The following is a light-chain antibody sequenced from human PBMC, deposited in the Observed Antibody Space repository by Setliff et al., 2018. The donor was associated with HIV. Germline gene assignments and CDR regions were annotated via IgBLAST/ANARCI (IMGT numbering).Light chain of an antibody. V-gene: IGLV2-11*01. CDR1: SSDVGGYNY. CDR3: CSYAGNSRV. Sequence: QSALTQPRSVSGSPGQSVTISCTGTSSDVGGYNYVSWYKQHPGEVPKLIIYDVSYRPSGVPYRFSASKSGNTASLTLSGLQADDEADYYCCSYAGNSRVFGTGTKV. CDR2: DVS. J-gene: IGLJ1*01.